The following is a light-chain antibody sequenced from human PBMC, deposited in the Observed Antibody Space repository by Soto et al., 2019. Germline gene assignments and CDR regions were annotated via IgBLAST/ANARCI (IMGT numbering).Light chain of an antibody. CDR2: GSS. V-gene: IGKV3-15*01. CDR3: QQYNIWPFT. CDR1: QSISSN. Sequence: EIVMTQSPATLSVSPGERATLSCRASQSISSNLAWYQQKPGQAPRLLIYGSSTRATGIPATFSGSGSGTEFTLTISSLQSVDFAVYYCQQYNIWPFTFGPGTKVDIK. J-gene: IGKJ3*01.